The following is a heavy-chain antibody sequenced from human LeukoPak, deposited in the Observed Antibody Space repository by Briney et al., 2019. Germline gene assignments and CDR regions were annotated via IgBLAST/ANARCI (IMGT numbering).Heavy chain of an antibody. Sequence: ASVTVSCKASGYTFTGYYMHWVRQAPGKGLEWVSVIYSGGSTYYADSVKGRFTISRDNSKNTLYLQMNSLRAEDTAVYYCAREKRGPSRYYYYGMDVWGQGTTVTVSS. CDR1: GYTFTGYY. CDR3: AREKRGPSRYYYYGMDV. D-gene: IGHD5-24*01. V-gene: IGHV3-66*01. J-gene: IGHJ6*02. CDR2: IYSGGST.